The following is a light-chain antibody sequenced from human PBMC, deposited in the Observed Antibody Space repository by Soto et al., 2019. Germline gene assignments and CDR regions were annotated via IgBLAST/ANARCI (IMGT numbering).Light chain of an antibody. J-gene: IGKJ1*01. CDR3: QQYNRT. CDR2: GAS. Sequence: EIVMTQSPATLSVSPGESATLSCRASQSVSSKLACYQQKPGQAPRLLIYGASTRATGIPARFSGSGSGTEFTLTISTLQSEDFAIHYCQQYNRTFGQGTKVEI. CDR1: QSVSSK. V-gene: IGKV3-15*01.